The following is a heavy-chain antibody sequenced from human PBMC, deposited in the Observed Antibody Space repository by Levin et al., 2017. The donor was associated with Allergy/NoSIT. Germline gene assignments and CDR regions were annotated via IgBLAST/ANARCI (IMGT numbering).Heavy chain of an antibody. V-gene: IGHV1-8*01. CDR1: GYTFSTYD. Sequence: ASVKVSCKASGYTFSTYDINWVRQAAGQGLEWMAYMNPNSGNTEFAHKFQGRLTLTRDPSINTAYMELSGLTSDDTAVYCCAKEGRHPEVPVSAYNWLDPWGQGTQVTVSS. CDR3: AKEGRHPEVPVSAYNWLDP. J-gene: IGHJ5*02. D-gene: IGHD5/OR15-5a*01. CDR2: MNPNSGNT.